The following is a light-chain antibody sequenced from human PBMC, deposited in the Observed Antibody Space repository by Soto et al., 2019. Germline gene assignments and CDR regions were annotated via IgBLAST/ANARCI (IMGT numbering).Light chain of an antibody. Sequence: EIVLTQAPGTLALSAGERATLSCRASQSVSSSYLAWYQQKPGQAPRLLIYGASSRATGIPDRFSGSGSGTDFTLTITGLEPEDFALYYCQQYGDSPITFGQGTRLEI. CDR3: QQYGDSPIT. CDR2: GAS. V-gene: IGKV3-20*01. CDR1: QSVSSSY. J-gene: IGKJ5*01.